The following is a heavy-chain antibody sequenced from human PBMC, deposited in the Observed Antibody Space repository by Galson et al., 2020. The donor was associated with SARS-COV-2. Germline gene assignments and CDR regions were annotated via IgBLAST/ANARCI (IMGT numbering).Heavy chain of an antibody. CDR3: ATLYGGNTWAYVDV. CDR2: INWHGGST. D-gene: IGHD4-17*01. CDR1: GFTFDDYG. J-gene: IGHJ6*03. V-gene: IGHV3-20*01. Sequence: GGSLRLSCAASGFTFDDYGMSWVRQAPGKGLEWVSGINWHGGSTGYADSVKGRFTISRDNAKNSLYLQMNSLRAEDTALYHCATLYGGNTWAYVDVWGKGTTVTVSS.